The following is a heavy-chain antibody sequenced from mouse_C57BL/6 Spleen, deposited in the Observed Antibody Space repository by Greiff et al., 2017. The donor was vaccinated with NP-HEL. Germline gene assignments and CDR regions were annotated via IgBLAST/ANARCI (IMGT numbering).Heavy chain of an antibody. CDR3: ARGGFMGFDY. Sequence: VQLQQSGPELVKPGALVKISCKASGYSFTGYYMNWVKQSPEKSLEWIGEINPSTGGTTYNQKFKAKATLTVDKSSSTAYMQLKSLTSEDSAVYYCARGGFMGFDYWGQGTTLTVSS. CDR1: GYSFTGYY. D-gene: IGHD1-1*01. CDR2: INPSTGGT. V-gene: IGHV1-42*01. J-gene: IGHJ2*01.